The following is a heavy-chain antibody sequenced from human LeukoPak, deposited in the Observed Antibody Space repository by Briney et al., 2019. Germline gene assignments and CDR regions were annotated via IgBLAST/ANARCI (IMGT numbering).Heavy chain of an antibody. D-gene: IGHD6-19*01. CDR2: ISSRGSTI. V-gene: IGHV3-48*03. Sequence: QPGRCLRLSCAASGFTFSSYEMNCVRQAPGKGLGWVSYISSRGSTIYYADSVKGRFTISRDNAKDSLYLQMNSLRAEDTAVYYCAKGYSSGWYSWWYFDLWGRGTLVTVSS. CDR1: GFTFSSYE. J-gene: IGHJ2*01. CDR3: AKGYSSGWYSWWYFDL.